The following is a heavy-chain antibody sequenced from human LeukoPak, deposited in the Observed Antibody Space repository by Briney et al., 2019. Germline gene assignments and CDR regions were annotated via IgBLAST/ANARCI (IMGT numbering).Heavy chain of an antibody. J-gene: IGHJ4*02. Sequence: PGGSLRLSCAASGFPFNSFWMHWVRQAPGKGLVWVSDMNEYSTTIRYADSVKGRFTISRDNAKSILYLQMNNLRAEDTAMCFCARGGVNPVDHWGQGTLVTVSS. D-gene: IGHD1-14*01. CDR2: MNEYSTTI. CDR1: GFPFNSFW. V-gene: IGHV3-74*01. CDR3: ARGGVNPVDH.